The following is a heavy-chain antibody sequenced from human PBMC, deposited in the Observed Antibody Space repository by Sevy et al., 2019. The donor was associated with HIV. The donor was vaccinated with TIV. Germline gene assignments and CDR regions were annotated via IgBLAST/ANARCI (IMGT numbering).Heavy chain of an antibody. V-gene: IGHV3-21*01. Sequence: LGGSLRLSCAASGFTFSNYFINWVRQAPGKGLEWVSSISSGSSYIFYADSVMGRFTISRDNAKNSLYLHMNSLRAEDTAVYYCARGDYYGSLYYFDYWGPGTLVTVSS. CDR3: ARGDYYGSLYYFDY. CDR2: ISSGSSYI. J-gene: IGHJ4*02. CDR1: GFTFSNYF. D-gene: IGHD3-10*01.